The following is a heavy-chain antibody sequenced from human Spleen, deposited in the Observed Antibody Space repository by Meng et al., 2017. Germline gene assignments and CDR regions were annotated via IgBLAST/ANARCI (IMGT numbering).Heavy chain of an antibody. CDR2: ISGGST. D-gene: IGHD2-2*01. CDR3: ARDGYSDCSRTSCFDS. CDR1: GFTFSSYS. Sequence: GESLKISCAASGFTFSSYSMNWVRQAPGKGLEWVSSISGGSTYYADSRKGRFTISRDNSKNTLHLQMNSLRAEDTAVYYCARDGYSDCSRTSCFDSWGQGTLVTVSS. V-gene: IGHV3-38-3*01. J-gene: IGHJ4*02.